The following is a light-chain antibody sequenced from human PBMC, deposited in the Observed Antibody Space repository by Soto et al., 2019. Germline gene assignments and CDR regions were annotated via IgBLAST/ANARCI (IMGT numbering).Light chain of an antibody. CDR3: QHYGSALFT. CDR1: QSFSSSY. CDR2: GAS. V-gene: IGKV3-20*01. Sequence: EIVLTQSPGTLSLSPGERATLSCRASQSFSSSYLAWYQQKPGQAPRLLIYGASSRATGIPDRFSGSGSGTDVTLTISSMEPEDVAVYYCQHYGSALFTFGPGTKVDVK. J-gene: IGKJ3*01.